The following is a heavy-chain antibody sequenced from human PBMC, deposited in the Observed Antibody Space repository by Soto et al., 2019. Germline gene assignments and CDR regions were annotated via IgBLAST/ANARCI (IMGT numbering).Heavy chain of an antibody. CDR1: GYTFTSYA. CDR2: INAGNGNT. D-gene: IGHD3-22*01. Sequence: AAVKVSCKASGYTFTSYAMHWVRQAPGQRLEGMGWINAGNGNTKYSQKFQGRVTISRDTSARTAYMELSRLRSEDTAVYYCARDFLYSLHYDRSGYSYWGKGTLVTGSA. J-gene: IGHJ4*02. V-gene: IGHV1-3*01. CDR3: ARDFLYSLHYDRSGYSY.